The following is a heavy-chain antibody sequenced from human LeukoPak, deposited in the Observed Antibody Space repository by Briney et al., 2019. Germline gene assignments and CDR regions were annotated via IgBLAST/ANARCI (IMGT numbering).Heavy chain of an antibody. J-gene: IGHJ4*02. CDR3: AGSVTSRVVLDY. V-gene: IGHV4-31*03. CDR2: IYYSGST. D-gene: IGHD3-10*01. CDR1: GGSISSGGYY. Sequence: SQTLSLTCTVSGGSISSGGYYWSWIRQHPGKGLEWIGYIYYSGSTYYNPSLKSRVAISVDTSKNQFSLKLSSVTAADTAIYYCAGSVTSRVVLDYWGQGTPVTVSS.